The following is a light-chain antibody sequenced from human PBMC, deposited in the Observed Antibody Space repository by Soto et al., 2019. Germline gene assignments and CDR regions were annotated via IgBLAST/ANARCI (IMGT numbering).Light chain of an antibody. J-gene: IGKJ1*01. Sequence: ESVETQAKGRLSLSTGERATLSCRERQSVSTSYLASYQPQPRQAPRLLIYGASSRATAIPDRFSGSGSGTDFTLTISRLEPEDFAVYYCQQYGSSPGTFVQGTKV. CDR1: QSVSTSY. CDR3: QQYGSSPGT. V-gene: IGKV3-20*01. CDR2: GAS.